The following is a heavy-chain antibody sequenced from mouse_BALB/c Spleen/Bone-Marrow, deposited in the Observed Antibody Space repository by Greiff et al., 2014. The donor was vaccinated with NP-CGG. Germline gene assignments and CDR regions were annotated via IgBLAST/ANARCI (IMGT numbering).Heavy chain of an antibody. CDR2: IRNKAYGYTT. CDR1: GFTFTDYY. CDR3: ARDMGGILFDS. V-gene: IGHV7-3*02. Sequence: EVMLVESGGGLVQPGGSLRLSCATSGFTFTDYYMNWVRQPPGKALEWLGFIRNKAYGYTTEYSASVKGRFTVSRDNSRSILYLQMNTLRAEDSATYYCARDMGGILFDSWGQGTTLTVSS. D-gene: IGHD4-1*01. J-gene: IGHJ2*01.